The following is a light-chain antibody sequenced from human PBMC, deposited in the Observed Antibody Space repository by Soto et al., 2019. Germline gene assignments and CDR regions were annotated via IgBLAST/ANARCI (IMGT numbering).Light chain of an antibody. CDR1: QRVSSN. V-gene: IGKV3-15*01. CDR2: GAS. Sequence: EIVMTQSPATLSVSPGERATLSCRASQRVSSNLAWYQQKPGQAPRLLIYGASTRATGIPARFSGSGSGTVFTLTISRLEPEDFAVYYCQQRSNWPWTFGQGTKVDIK. CDR3: QQRSNWPWT. J-gene: IGKJ1*01.